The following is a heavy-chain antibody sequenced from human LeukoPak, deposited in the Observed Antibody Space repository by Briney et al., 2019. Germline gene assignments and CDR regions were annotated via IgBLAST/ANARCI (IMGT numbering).Heavy chain of an antibody. Sequence: ASVKVSCKASGYTFTGYYMHWVRQAPGHGLEWMGWINPNSGGTNYAQKFQGRVTMTRDTSISTAYMELSRLRSDDTAVYYCARDEGSGSYYVDYWGQGTLVTVSS. V-gene: IGHV1-2*02. CDR1: GYTFTGYY. CDR3: ARDEGSGSYYVDY. CDR2: INPNSGGT. D-gene: IGHD1-26*01. J-gene: IGHJ4*02.